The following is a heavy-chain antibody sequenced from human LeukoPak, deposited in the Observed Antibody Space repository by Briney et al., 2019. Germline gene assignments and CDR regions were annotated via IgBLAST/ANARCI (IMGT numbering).Heavy chain of an antibody. CDR3: AKVGEYQLLLYAFDM. CDR2: VTSSGGHM. J-gene: IGHJ3*02. D-gene: IGHD2-2*01. CDR1: GFIFSDYY. Sequence: GGSLRLSCAASGFIFSDYYMTWIRQAPGKGLEWVSYVTSSGGHMYYADSAKGRFTISRDNAKNSLDLQMNSLRAEDTAVYYCAKVGEYQLLLYAFDMWGQGTMVTVSS. V-gene: IGHV3-11*01.